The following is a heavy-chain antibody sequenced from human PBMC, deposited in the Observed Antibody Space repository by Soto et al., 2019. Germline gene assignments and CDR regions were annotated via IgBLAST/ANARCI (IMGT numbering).Heavy chain of an antibody. CDR2: VYYSGST. J-gene: IGHJ4*02. Sequence: QLQLQESGPGLVKPSETLSLTCTVSGGSVSSSSYYWGWVRQPPGKGLEWIGSVYYSGSTYYNPSLKSRVTISVDKSKNQFSLQLICVSGADTAVYYCARLEELATIAYYFDYWGQGALVTVSS. V-gene: IGHV4-39*01. CDR3: ARLEELATIAYYFDY. D-gene: IGHD1-1*01. CDR1: GGSVSSSSYY.